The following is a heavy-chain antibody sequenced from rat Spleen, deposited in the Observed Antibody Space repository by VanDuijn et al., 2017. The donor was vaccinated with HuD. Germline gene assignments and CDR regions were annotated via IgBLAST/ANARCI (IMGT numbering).Heavy chain of an antibody. D-gene: IGHD1-1*01. CDR1: GFNFINFV. CDR2: ITTGGGHT. Sequence: EVQLVESGGGLLQPGRSLKLSCAASGFNFINFVMAWVRQAPTKGLEWVASITTGGGHTYYRDSVKGRFTISRDNAKSTLYLQMDSLRSEDTATYYCARHAGYYSGDYVMDAWGQGASVTVSS. CDR3: ARHAGYYSGDYVMDA. V-gene: IGHV5S23*01. J-gene: IGHJ4*01.